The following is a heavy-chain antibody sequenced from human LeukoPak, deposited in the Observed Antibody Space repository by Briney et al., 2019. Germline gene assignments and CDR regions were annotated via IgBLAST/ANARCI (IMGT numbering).Heavy chain of an antibody. CDR2: ISSSSSYI. CDR1: GFTFSSYS. V-gene: IGHV3-21*01. J-gene: IGHJ4*02. CDR3: ATVNSSSWSVDY. D-gene: IGHD6-13*01. Sequence: PGGSLRLSCAAPGFTFSSYSMNWVRQAPGKGLEWVSSISSSSSYIYYADSVKGRFTISRDNAKNSLYLQMNSLRAEDTAVYYCATVNSSSWSVDYWGQGTLVTVSS.